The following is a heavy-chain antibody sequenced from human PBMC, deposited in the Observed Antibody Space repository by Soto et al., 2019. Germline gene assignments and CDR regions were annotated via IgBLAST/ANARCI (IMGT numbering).Heavy chain of an antibody. D-gene: IGHD2-2*01. CDR2: VSYEGNNK. CDR3: ASAVSTTFQPHVFYYYGMDV. CDR1: GFSFNNYN. Sequence: QVQLVESGGGVVQPGRSLRLSCAASGFSFNNYNLHWVRQAPGKGLEWVAVVSYEGNNKYYGDSVKGRFTISKDESKTTVYLQMTYLRSEDTAKYYCASAVSTTFQPHVFYYYGMDVWGLGTTVTVSS. J-gene: IGHJ6*02. V-gene: IGHV3-30-3*01.